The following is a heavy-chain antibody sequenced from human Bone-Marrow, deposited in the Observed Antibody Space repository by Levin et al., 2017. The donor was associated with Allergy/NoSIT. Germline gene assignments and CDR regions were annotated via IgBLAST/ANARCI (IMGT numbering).Heavy chain of an antibody. CDR3: AKDAARVGGKYHLLTARLDYLDV. J-gene: IGHJ6*03. CDR2: LTGSGGSI. Sequence: GESLKISCAASGFTFSTFPMTWVRQAPGKGLEWVSTLTGSGGSIYYADSVKGRFTISRANSKNTLYLQMNSLRAEDKGVYYWAKDAARVGGKYHLLTARLDYLDVWGKGTTVTVSS. CDR1: GFTFSTFP. V-gene: IGHV3-23*01. D-gene: IGHD2-2*01.